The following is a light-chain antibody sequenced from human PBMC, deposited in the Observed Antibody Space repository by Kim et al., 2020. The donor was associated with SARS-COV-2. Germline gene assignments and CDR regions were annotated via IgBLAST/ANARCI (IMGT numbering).Light chain of an antibody. J-gene: IGLJ2*01. Sequence: GQRVTISCSGSSSNIESNYVYWYQQFPGTAPKLLIYRNNQRPSGVPDRFSGSKSGISASLVISELRSEDEADYYCAAWDGRLSGSVFGGGTQLTVL. CDR3: AAWDGRLSGSV. CDR2: RNN. V-gene: IGLV1-47*01. CDR1: SSNIESNY.